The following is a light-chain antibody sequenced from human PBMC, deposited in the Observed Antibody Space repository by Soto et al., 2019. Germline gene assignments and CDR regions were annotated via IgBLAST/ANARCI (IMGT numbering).Light chain of an antibody. CDR1: SSDVGGYNY. Sequence: QSVLTQPASVSGSPGQSITISCTGTSSDVGGYNYVSWYQQHLGKAPKLMIYEVSYRPSGVSNRFSGSKSGNTASLTISGLQAEDEADYHCSSYTRSSTHIVFGGGTKLTVL. V-gene: IGLV2-14*01. CDR3: SSYTRSSTHIV. CDR2: EVS. J-gene: IGLJ2*01.